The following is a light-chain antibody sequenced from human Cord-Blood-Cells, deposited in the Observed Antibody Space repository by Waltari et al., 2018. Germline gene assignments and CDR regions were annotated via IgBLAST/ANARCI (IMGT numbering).Light chain of an antibody. V-gene: IGKV3-15*01. CDR3: QQYSNWPWT. J-gene: IGKJ1*01. CDR1: QSVSSN. Sequence: EIVMTQSPATLSVSPGERATPSCRASQSVSSNLAWYQQKPGQAPRLLIYGASTRATGIPARFSGSGSGTEFTLTISSLQSEEFAVYYCQQYSNWPWTFGLGTKVEIK. CDR2: GAS.